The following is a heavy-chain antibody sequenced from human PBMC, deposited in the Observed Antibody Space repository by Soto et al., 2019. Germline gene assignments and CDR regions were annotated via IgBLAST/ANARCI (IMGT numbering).Heavy chain of an antibody. CDR2: IYHSGST. J-gene: IGHJ3*02. V-gene: IGHV4-4*02. D-gene: IGHD1-1*01. CDR3: ARDRGDWNDVDAFDI. Sequence: QVQLQESGPGLVKPSGTLSLTCAVSGGSLSSSNWWSWVRQPPGKGLEWIGEIYHSGSTNYNPSLKSRVTISVDKSKNQFSLKLSSVTAADTAVYYCARDRGDWNDVDAFDIWGQGTMVTVSS. CDR1: GGSLSSSNW.